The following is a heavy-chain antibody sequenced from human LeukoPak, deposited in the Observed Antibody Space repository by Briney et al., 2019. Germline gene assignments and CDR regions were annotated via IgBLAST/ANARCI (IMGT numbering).Heavy chain of an antibody. J-gene: IGHJ4*02. Sequence: SETLSLTCAVSGYSISSGYYWGWIRQPPGKGLEWIGSIYHSGSTYYNPSLKSRVTISVDTSKNQFSLKLSSVTAADTAVYYCARLDRAARPDYWGQGTLVTVSS. CDR2: IYHSGST. CDR3: ARLDRAARPDY. D-gene: IGHD6-6*01. V-gene: IGHV4-38-2*01. CDR1: GYSISSGYY.